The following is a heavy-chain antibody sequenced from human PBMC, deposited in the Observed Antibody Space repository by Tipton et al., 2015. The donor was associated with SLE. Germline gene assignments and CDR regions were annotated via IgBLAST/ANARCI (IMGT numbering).Heavy chain of an antibody. CDR2: IYTSGST. CDR1: GGSISSGSYY. Sequence: LRLSCTVSGGSISSGSYYWSWIRQPAGKGLEWIGRIYTSGSTNYNPSLKSRVTISVDTSKNQFSLKLSSVTAADTAVYYCARGGGSGSDYWGQGTLVTVSS. D-gene: IGHD3-10*01. J-gene: IGHJ4*02. CDR3: ARGGGSGSDY. V-gene: IGHV4-61*02.